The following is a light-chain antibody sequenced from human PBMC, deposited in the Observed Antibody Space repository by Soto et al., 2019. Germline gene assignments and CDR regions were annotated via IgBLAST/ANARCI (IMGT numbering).Light chain of an antibody. V-gene: IGLV2-8*01. CDR3: SSYAGRVV. Sequence: QSVLTQPPSASGSPGQSVTISCTGTSSDVGGYNYVSWYQQHPGKAPKLMIYEVSKRPSGVPDRSSGSKSGNTASLTVSGLQAEDEADYYCSSYAGRVVFGGGTKVTVL. J-gene: IGLJ2*01. CDR2: EVS. CDR1: SSDVGGYNY.